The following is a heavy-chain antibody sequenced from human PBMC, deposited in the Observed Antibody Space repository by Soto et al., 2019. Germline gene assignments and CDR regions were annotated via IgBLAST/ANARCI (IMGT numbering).Heavy chain of an antibody. Sequence: QITLKESGPTLVKPTQTLTLTCTFSGFSLSTSGVGVGWIRQPPGKALEWLALIYWDDDNRYSPSLKSRLTLTKDTSKNQVVRTLTNIDPVDTATYYCAHGPAADNLFDHWGLGTLVTVSS. CDR2: IYWDDDN. D-gene: IGHD2-2*01. V-gene: IGHV2-5*02. CDR3: AHGPAADNLFDH. CDR1: GFSLSTSGVG. J-gene: IGHJ5*02.